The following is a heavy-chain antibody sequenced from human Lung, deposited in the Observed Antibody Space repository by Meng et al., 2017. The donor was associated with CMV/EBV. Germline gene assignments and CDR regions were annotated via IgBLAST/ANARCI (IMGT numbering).Heavy chain of an antibody. D-gene: IGHD3-3*01. CDR2: IHYSGSP. CDR3: ARMDRDFWSGYYPGGMDV. CDR1: GGPITNEY. V-gene: IGHV4-59*01. J-gene: IGHJ6*02. Sequence: LXCTVSGGPITNEYWNWIRQPPGKGLEWIGYIHYSGSPDYNPSLKSRVTISVDMSKKQFSLNLRSVTAADTAVYYCARMDRDFWSGYYPGGMDVWGQGXTVTVSS.